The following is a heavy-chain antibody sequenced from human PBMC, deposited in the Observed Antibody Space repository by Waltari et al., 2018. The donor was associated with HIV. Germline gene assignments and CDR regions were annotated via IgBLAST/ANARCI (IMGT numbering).Heavy chain of an antibody. J-gene: IGHJ4*02. CDR3: ARDQVGATYFDY. CDR2: IYHSGTT. CDR1: GYSLSSGYY. D-gene: IGHD1-26*01. V-gene: IGHV4-38-2*02. Sequence: QVQLQESGPGLVKPSETLSLPCPVSGYSLSSGYYWAWIRQPPGKGLEWIGSIYHSGTTYYNPSLKSRVTISIDTSKNQVSLKLSSVTAADTAVYYCARDQVGATYFDYWGQGTLVTVSS.